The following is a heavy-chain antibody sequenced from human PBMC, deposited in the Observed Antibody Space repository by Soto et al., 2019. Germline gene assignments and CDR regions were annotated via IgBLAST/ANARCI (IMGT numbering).Heavy chain of an antibody. V-gene: IGHV3-23*01. Sequence: GSLRLSCVGSGITFSTYAMNWVRQAPGKGLEWVSVISSSGDSSHYADSVKGRFTISRDNSKNTVYLQMNSLRAEDTAVYYCAKRNYGSEFDYWGQGTLVTVSS. CDR3: AKRNYGSEFDY. CDR1: GITFSTYA. D-gene: IGHD3-10*01. J-gene: IGHJ4*02. CDR2: ISSSGDSS.